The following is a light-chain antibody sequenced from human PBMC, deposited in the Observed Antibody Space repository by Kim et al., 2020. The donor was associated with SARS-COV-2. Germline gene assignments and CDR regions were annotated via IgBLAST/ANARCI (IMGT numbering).Light chain of an antibody. Sequence: QSALTQPASVSGSPGQSITLSCTGTSSDVGSYNLVSWYQHHPGKAPKLMISEVNKRPSGVSNRFSGSKSGNTASLTISGLQSDDEADYYCCSYAGSSTFVVFGGGTQLTVL. CDR3: CSYAGSSTFVV. V-gene: IGLV2-23*02. CDR2: EVN. CDR1: SSDVGSYNL. J-gene: IGLJ2*01.